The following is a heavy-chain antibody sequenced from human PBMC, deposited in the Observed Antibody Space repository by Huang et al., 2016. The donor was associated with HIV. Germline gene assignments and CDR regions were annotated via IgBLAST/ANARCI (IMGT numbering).Heavy chain of an antibody. CDR3: ARLTSGWYQDY. CDR2: LNPNSGKT. Sequence: QVQLVQSGPEVKKPGASVKVSCQTSGYIFSNYDLNGVRQAPGQGRQWMGWLNPNSGKTAYGQNFQGRVTLTRSTSTGAAYMVLNSLTSQDTAVYYCARLTSGWYQDYWGQGTLVTVSS. V-gene: IGHV1-8*01. D-gene: IGHD6-19*01. J-gene: IGHJ4*02. CDR1: GYIFSNYD.